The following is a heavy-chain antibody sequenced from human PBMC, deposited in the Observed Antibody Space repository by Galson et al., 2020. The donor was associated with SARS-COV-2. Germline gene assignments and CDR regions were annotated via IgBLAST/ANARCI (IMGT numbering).Heavy chain of an antibody. CDR1: GYTFTDSY. Sequence: ASVKVSCKASGYTFTDSYMHWLRQAPGQGLEWMGWIKPDSGDTNYAQKFQGRVTMTRDTSINSAYMELSRLRSDDTAVYFCARSPRWYYDFWCQGTLVTVSS. D-gene: IGHD2-15*01. CDR2: IKPDSGDT. V-gene: IGHV1-2*02. CDR3: ARSPRWYYDF. J-gene: IGHJ4*02.